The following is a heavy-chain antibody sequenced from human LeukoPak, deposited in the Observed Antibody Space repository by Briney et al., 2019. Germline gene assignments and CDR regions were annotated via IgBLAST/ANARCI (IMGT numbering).Heavy chain of an antibody. V-gene: IGHV4-34*01. J-gene: IGHJ4*02. CDR1: GGSFSGYY. D-gene: IGHD6-19*01. CDR2: INHSGTT. CDR3: ARGTIAVAGRYFDS. Sequence: SETLSLTCAVYGGSFSGYYWSWIRPPPGKGLEWIGEINHSGTTKHNPSLKSRVTISVATSKNQFSLRLSSVIAADTAVYYCARGTIAVAGRYFDSWGQGPLVTVSS.